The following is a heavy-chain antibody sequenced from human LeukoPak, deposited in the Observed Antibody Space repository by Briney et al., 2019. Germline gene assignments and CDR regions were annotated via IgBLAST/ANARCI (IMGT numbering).Heavy chain of an antibody. J-gene: IGHJ6*02. CDR1: GYTFTSYD. CDR2: MNPNSGNT. CDR3: ARGREIFGVVIIPGMDL. D-gene: IGHD3-3*01. Sequence: ASVKISCKASGYTFTSYDINCVRQATGQGLEWMGGMNPNSGNTGYAQKLQGRVTMTSNTSISTAYMERSSLRSEDTAVYYCARGREIFGVVIIPGMDLWGQGTTVTVSS. V-gene: IGHV1-8*01.